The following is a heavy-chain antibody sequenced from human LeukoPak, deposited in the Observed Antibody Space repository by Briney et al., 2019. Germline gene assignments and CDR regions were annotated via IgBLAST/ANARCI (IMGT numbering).Heavy chain of an antibody. CDR3: ARDRVGATTNFDY. J-gene: IGHJ4*02. CDR1: GFTFDDYA. CDR2: ISWNSGSI. V-gene: IGHV3-9*01. D-gene: IGHD1-26*01. Sequence: GGSLRLSCAASGFTFDDYAMHWVRQAPGKGLEWVSGISWNSGSIGYADSVKGRFTISRDNSKNTLYLQMSSLRAEDTAVYYCARDRVGATTNFDYWGQGTLVTVSS.